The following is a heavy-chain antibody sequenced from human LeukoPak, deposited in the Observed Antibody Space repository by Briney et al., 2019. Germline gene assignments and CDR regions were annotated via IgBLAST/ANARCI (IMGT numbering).Heavy chain of an antibody. J-gene: IGHJ4*02. CDR3: SKAKDGEYQLLLVFDY. Sequence: GGSLRLSCAASGFTFDDYAMHWVRQAPGKGLEWVSGISWNSGSIGYADSVKGRYTISRDNSKNTLYLQMNSLRAEDTAVYYCSKAKDGEYQLLLVFDYWGQGTLVTVSS. CDR2: ISWNSGSI. V-gene: IGHV3-9*01. D-gene: IGHD2-2*01. CDR1: GFTFDDYA.